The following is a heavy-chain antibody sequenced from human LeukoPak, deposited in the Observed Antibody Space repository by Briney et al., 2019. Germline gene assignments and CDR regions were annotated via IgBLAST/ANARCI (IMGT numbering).Heavy chain of an antibody. D-gene: IGHD2-21*01. CDR2: IYWNGDK. J-gene: IGHJ4*02. V-gene: IGHV2-5*01. CDR3: AHRRHSFYSFDY. CDR1: GFSLSTSGLG. Sequence: SGPTLVKPTQTLTLTCSFSGFSLSTSGLGVGWLRHPPGKALEWLALIYWNGDKRYSPSLESRLTITKATSKNQVVLTMTNMDPVDTATYFCAHRRHSFYSFDYWGQGTLVTVSS.